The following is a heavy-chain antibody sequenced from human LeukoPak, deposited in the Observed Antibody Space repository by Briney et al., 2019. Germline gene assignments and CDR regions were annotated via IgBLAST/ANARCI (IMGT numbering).Heavy chain of an antibody. CDR1: GFSFSNYW. Sequence: GGSLRLSCVGSGFSFSNYWMSWVRQAPGKGLEWVSAISGSGGSTYYADSVKGRFTISRDNSKNTLYLQMNSLRAEDTAVYYCAKDHSGALYYFDYWGQGTLVTVSS. CDR3: AKDHSGALYYFDY. V-gene: IGHV3-23*01. CDR2: ISGSGGST. J-gene: IGHJ4*02. D-gene: IGHD1-26*01.